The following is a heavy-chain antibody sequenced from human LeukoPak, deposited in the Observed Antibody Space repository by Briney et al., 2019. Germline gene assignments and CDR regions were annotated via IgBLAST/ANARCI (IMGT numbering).Heavy chain of an antibody. V-gene: IGHV3-23*01. Sequence: GGSLRLSCAASGFTFRSYDMSWVRQAPGKGLEWVSGISSGGGRTYYADSVKGRFTISRDNSKNTLYLQMNSLRAEDTAVYYCAKMDYYGSGTYPDYWGQGTLVTASS. D-gene: IGHD3-10*01. CDR2: ISSGGGRT. J-gene: IGHJ4*02. CDR3: AKMDYYGSGTYPDY. CDR1: GFTFRSYD.